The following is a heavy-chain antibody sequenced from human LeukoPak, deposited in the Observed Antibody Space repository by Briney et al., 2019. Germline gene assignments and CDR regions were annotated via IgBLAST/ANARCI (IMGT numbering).Heavy chain of an antibody. CDR1: EFSVGSNY. J-gene: IGHJ3*01. CDR2: IYSGGST. CDR3: AMKAVPRPRLHDALDL. D-gene: IGHD5-24*01. Sequence: GGSLRLSCAASEFSVGSNYMTWVRQAPGKGLEWVSLIYSGGSTYYADSVKGRFTISSDNSKNTLYLQMNSLRGDDTAVYYCAMKAVPRPRLHDALDLWGQGTVVTVSS. V-gene: IGHV3-66*01.